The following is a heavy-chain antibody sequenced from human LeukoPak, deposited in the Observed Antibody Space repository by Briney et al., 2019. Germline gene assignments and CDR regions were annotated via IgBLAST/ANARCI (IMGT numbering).Heavy chain of an antibody. Sequence: PSETLSLTCTVSGGSINSYYWSWIRQPAGKGLEWIGRIYSSGSTNYNPSLKSRVTISVDTSRNQFSLQLRSVTAADTAVYYCAREDPQTTVPEGMDVWGQGTTVIVSS. J-gene: IGHJ6*02. CDR1: GGSINSYY. V-gene: IGHV4-4*07. CDR2: IYSSGST. CDR3: AREDPQTTVPEGMDV. D-gene: IGHD4-17*01.